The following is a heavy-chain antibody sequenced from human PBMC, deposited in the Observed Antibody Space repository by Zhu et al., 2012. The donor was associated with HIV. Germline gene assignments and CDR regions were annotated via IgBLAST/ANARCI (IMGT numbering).Heavy chain of an antibody. D-gene: IGHD1-1*01. CDR3: GKDLEWNAWPRGIVNV. CDR2: ISWNSYT. V-gene: IGHV3-43D*04. CDR1: GFPFDDYG. J-gene: IGHJ6*04. Sequence: EERLVDSGGGAVQPGESLRLSCAASGFPFDDYGMHWVRQAPGKAPEWVSFISWNSYTQYTDSVRGRFTMSRDDRRHFVYLQMTNLRPEDSAVYYRGKDLEWNAWPRGIVNVWGKGPTVIVSS.